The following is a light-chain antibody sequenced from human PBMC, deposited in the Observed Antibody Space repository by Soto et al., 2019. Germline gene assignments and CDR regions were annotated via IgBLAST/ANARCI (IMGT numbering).Light chain of an antibody. CDR1: TSNVGGYNY. CDR3: WSYAGRNTYV. Sequence: QSVLTQPPSASGSPGQSVSISCTGTTSNVGGYNYVSWYQQHPGKAPKLIIYEVDKRPSGVPDRFSASKTGSTASLTVSGLQADDEAEYYCWSYAGRNTYVFGTGTKVTV. V-gene: IGLV2-8*01. CDR2: EVD. J-gene: IGLJ1*01.